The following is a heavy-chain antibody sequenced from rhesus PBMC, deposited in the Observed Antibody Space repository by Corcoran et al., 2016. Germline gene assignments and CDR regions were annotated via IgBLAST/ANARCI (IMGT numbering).Heavy chain of an antibody. CDR2: ISGAGGIT. Sequence: QVQLQESGPGLVKPSETLSLTCAVSGSSISSYWWSWYRQPPGKGLEWVGEISGAGGITYYNPSLRSRVTISKDASNNQFSLKRTSVTAADTAVYYCARGVGASGISGWFWGQGVLVTVSS. CDR1: GSSISSYW. D-gene: IGHD6-31*01. CDR3: ARGVGASGISGWF. V-gene: IGHV4-80*01. J-gene: IGHJ4*01.